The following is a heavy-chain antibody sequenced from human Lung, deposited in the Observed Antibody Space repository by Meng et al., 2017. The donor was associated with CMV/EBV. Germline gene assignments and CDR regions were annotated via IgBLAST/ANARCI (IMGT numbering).Heavy chain of an antibody. CDR1: GYTFTSYD. CDR3: ARGYCSGGSCPVFDP. J-gene: IGHJ5*02. CDR2: MNPNSGNT. D-gene: IGHD2-15*01. V-gene: IGHV1-8*01. Sequence: VGVKKTGASGNGSCKASGYTFTSYDIDWVRQATGQGLEWMGWMNPNSGNTGYAQKFQGRVTMTRNTSISTAYMELSSLRSEDKAVYYCARGYCSGGSCPVFDPWGQGTLVTVSS.